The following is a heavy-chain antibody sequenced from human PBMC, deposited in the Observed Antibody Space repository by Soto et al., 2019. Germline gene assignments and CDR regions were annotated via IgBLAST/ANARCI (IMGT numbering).Heavy chain of an antibody. Sequence: QVQLQESGPGLVKPSQTLSLTCTVSGGSINNVNYYWSWIRQSPDKGLEWIGPIYNGGTTYNNRSLSRQVIISVDTSNNHFPLKLSSASAADTAVYYCARGPSGDKVDYWGQGTLVTVSS. D-gene: IGHD7-27*01. CDR2: IYNGGTT. CDR1: GGSINNVNYY. V-gene: IGHV4-30-4*01. CDR3: ARGPSGDKVDY. J-gene: IGHJ4*02.